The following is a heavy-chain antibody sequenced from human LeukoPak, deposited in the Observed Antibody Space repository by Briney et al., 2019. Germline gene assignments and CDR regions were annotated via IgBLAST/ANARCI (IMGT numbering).Heavy chain of an antibody. CDR1: GFVFNNYA. D-gene: IGHD3-10*01. J-gene: IGHJ4*02. V-gene: IGHV3-23*01. CDR2: ISGTGATT. Sequence: GGSLRLSCAGSGFVFNNYAMSWVRQAPGKGLEWVSAISGTGATTYYADSVKGRFAISRDNSKNTLYLQMTSLRADDTAVYYCAKDQRFGDLDDYRGQGTLVTVSS. CDR3: AKDQRFGDLDDY.